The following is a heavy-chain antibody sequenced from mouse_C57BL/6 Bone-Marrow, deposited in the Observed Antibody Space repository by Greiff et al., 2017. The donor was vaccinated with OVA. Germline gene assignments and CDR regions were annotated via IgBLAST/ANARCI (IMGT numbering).Heavy chain of an antibody. CDR1: GFTFSSYG. D-gene: IGHD1-1*01. CDR3: ARQGNYYGRGFAY. CDR2: ISSGGSYT. Sequence: EVKVVESGGDLVKPGGSLKLSCAASGFTFSSYGMSWVRQTPDKRLEWVATISSGGSYTYYPDSVKGRFTISRDNAKNTLYLQMSILKSEDTAMYYCARQGNYYGRGFAYWGQGTLVTVSA. J-gene: IGHJ3*01. V-gene: IGHV5-6*01.